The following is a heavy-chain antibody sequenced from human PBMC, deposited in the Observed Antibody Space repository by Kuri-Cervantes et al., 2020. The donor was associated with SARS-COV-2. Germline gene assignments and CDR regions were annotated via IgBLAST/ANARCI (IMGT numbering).Heavy chain of an antibody. CDR3: ASSCSSTSCFRPQGKNFDY. D-gene: IGHD2-2*01. Sequence: GESLKISCAASGFIFSSYGMHWVRQAPGKGLEWVAFIRYDGSNKYYADSVKGRFTISRDNSKNTLYLQMNSLRAEDTAVYYCASSCSSTSCFRPQGKNFDYWGQGTLVTVSS. CDR1: GFIFSSYG. J-gene: IGHJ4*02. CDR2: IRYDGSNK. V-gene: IGHV3-30*02.